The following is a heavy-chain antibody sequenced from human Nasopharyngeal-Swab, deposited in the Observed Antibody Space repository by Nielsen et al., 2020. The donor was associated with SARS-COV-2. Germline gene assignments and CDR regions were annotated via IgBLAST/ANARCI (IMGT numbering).Heavy chain of an antibody. CDR3: AREDWGKLDY. J-gene: IGHJ4*02. CDR2: IDTDGAIT. CDR1: GFSFRTYW. Sequence: GGSLRLSCAASGFSFRTYWMHWVRQSPGKGLLWVSRIDTDGAITNYADSVKGRFTISRDNAKNSLYLQMNSLRAGDTAVYYCAREDWGKLDYWGQGTLVTVSS. V-gene: IGHV3-74*01. D-gene: IGHD7-27*01.